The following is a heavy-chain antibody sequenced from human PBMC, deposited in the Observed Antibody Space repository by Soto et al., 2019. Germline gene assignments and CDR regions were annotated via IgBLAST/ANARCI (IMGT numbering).Heavy chain of an antibody. J-gene: IGHJ4*02. CDR3: ASLPARYSSGQHHDY. Sequence: PSETLSLTCTVSSGSISSGIWWNWVRQPPGKGLEWIGEIYHSGNTNYNPSLKSRLTMSVDESKNQFFLSLYSVTAADTAVYYCASLPARYSSGQHHDYWGQGTLVTVSS. CDR1: SGSISSGIW. D-gene: IGHD6-19*01. V-gene: IGHV4-4*02. CDR2: IYHSGNT.